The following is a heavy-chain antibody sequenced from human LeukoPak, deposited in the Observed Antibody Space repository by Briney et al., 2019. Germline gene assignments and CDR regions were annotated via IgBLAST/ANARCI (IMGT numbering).Heavy chain of an antibody. Sequence: GGSLRLSCAASGFTFSSYSMNWVRQAPGTGLEWVSSITSNTNYIYYADSVKGRFTISRDNAKNSLYLQMNSLRAEDTAVYYCAGGVGATGGYYFDYWGQGTLVTVSS. CDR3: AGGVGATGGYYFDY. J-gene: IGHJ4*02. V-gene: IGHV3-21*01. CDR1: GFTFSSYS. D-gene: IGHD1-26*01. CDR2: ITSNTNYI.